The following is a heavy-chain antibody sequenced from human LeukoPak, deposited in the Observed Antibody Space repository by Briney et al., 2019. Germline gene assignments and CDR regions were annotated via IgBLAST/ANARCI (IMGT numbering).Heavy chain of an antibody. J-gene: IGHJ4*02. Sequence: PGGSLRLSCAAWRHTLSRYEMSWTRQAPGKGLEWVSYISSSGSTIYYADSVKGRFTISRDNSNNTLYLQTSRLYAEARAEYYRARRSSSTFHYFDYCLQGTLVTVSS. V-gene: IGHV3-48*03. D-gene: IGHD6-13*01. CDR1: RHTLSRYE. CDR2: ISSSGSTI. CDR3: ARRSSSTFHYFDY.